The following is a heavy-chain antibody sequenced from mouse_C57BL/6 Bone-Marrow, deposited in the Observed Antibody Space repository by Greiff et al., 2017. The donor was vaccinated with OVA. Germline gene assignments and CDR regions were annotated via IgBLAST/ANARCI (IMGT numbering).Heavy chain of an antibody. J-gene: IGHJ4*01. CDR1: GYTFTRYG. CDR2: IYPRSGNT. Sequence: VKLMESGAELARPGASVKLSCKASGYTFTRYGISWVKQRTGQGLEWIGEIYPRSGNTYYNEKFKGKATLTADKSSSTAYMELRSLTSEDSAVYFCARSYGYAMDYWGQGTSVTVSS. D-gene: IGHD1-1*01. CDR3: ARSYGYAMDY. V-gene: IGHV1-81*01.